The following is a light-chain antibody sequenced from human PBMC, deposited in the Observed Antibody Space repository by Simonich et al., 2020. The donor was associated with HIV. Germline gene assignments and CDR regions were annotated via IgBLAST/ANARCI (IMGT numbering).Light chain of an antibody. CDR3: AAWDDSLNGPGV. CDR2: RNN. V-gene: IGLV1-44*01. J-gene: IGLJ3*02. CDR1: SSNIGSNT. Sequence: QSVLTQPPSASGTPGQRVTISCSGSSSNIGSNTVNWYQQLPGTAPKFLIYRNNQRPSGVPDRFSGSKAGTSASLAISGLQSEDEADYYCAAWDDSLNGPGVFGGGTKLTVL.